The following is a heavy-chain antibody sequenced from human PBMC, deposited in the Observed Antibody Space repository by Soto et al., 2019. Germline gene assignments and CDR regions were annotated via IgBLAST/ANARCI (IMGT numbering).Heavy chain of an antibody. J-gene: IGHJ6*02. Sequence: GGSLRLSCAASGFTFSNAWMNWVRQAPGKGLEWVGRIKSKTDGGTTDYAAPVKGRFTISRDDSKNTLYLQMNSLKTEDTAVYYCTTVVSLPDYYYYYYGMDVWGQGTTVTVSS. V-gene: IGHV3-15*07. CDR1: GFTFSNAW. D-gene: IGHD2-21*02. CDR2: IKSKTDGGTT. CDR3: TTVVSLPDYYYYYYGMDV.